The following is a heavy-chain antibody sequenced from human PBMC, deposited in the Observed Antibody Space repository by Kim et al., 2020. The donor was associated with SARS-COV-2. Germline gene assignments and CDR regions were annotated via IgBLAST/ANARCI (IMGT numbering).Heavy chain of an antibody. D-gene: IGHD1-26*01. CDR3: ATAIRGSPVRGNWCDP. J-gene: IGHJ5*02. CDR1: GFTFSDAW. CDR2: IKTKSEGGTI. V-gene: IGHV3-15*05. Sequence: GGSLRLSCEASGFTFSDAWMSWVRQAPGKGLEWVGRIKTKSEGGTIDYAAPVKGRFTISRDDAKNTLYLQMNSLKIEDTGVYFCATAIRGSPVRGNWCDPWGQGTLVTVSS.